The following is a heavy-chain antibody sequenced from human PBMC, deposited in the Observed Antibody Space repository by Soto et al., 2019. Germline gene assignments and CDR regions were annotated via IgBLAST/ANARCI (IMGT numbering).Heavy chain of an antibody. Sequence: SETLSLTCAVYGGSFSCYYWSWIRQPPGKGLEWIGEINHSGSTNYNPSLKSRVTISVDTSKNQFSLKLSSVTAADTAVYYCARALGDKSPGYWGQGTLVTVSS. V-gene: IGHV4-34*01. CDR1: GGSFSCYY. CDR2: INHSGST. CDR3: ARALGDKSPGY. J-gene: IGHJ4*02.